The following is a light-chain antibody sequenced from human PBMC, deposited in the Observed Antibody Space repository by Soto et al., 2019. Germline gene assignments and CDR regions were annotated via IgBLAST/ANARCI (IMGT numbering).Light chain of an antibody. CDR1: NIGSKS. CDR3: QVWDTSSDHVV. CDR2: YDN. V-gene: IGLV3-21*04. J-gene: IGLJ2*01. Sequence: SYELTQPPSVSVAPGKTARFTCGGNNIGSKSVHWYQQRPGQAPVLVIYYDNDRPSGIPERFSGFNSGNTATLTISRVEAGDEADYYCQVWDTSSDHVVIGGGTQLTVL.